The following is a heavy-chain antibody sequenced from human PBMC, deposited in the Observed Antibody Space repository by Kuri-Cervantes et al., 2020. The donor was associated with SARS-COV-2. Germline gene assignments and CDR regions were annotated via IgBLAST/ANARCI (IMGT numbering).Heavy chain of an antibody. CDR3: ARFRRDIVVVPAAILYYYYGMDV. J-gene: IGHJ6*02. CDR1: GGSFSGYY. Sequence: SETLSLTCAVYGGSFSGYYWSWIRQPPGKGLEWIGEINHSGSTNYNPSLKSRVTISVDTSKNQFSLKLSSVTAADTAVYYCARFRRDIVVVPAAILYYYYGMDVWGQGTTDTVSS. CDR2: INHSGST. D-gene: IGHD2-2*02. V-gene: IGHV4-34*01.